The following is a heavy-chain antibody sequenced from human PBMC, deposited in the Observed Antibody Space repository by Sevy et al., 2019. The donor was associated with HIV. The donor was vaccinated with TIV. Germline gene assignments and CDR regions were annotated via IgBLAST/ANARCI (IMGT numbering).Heavy chain of an antibody. CDR3: ARAYYYDSSAYYFDH. D-gene: IGHD3-22*01. J-gene: IGHJ4*02. V-gene: IGHV1-2*06. CDR1: GYTFTAYY. CDR2: INPNSGGT. Sequence: ASVKVSCKASGYTFTAYYVHWVRQAPGQGLEWMGRINPNSGGTNYAQKFQGRVTMTRERSISTAYMELSGLRYDDTAGYHCARAYYYDSSAYYFDHWGQGTLVTVSS.